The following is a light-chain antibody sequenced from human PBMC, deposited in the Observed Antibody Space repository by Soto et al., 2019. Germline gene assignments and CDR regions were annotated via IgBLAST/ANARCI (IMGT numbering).Light chain of an antibody. CDR1: QSVSNNY. J-gene: IGKJ5*01. V-gene: IGKV3-11*01. CDR2: GAS. Sequence: IVLTQSPVTLSLSPVERATLSCSASQSVSNNYLAWYQQKPGQAPRLLIYGASNRATGIPARFSGSGSGTDFTLTISSLEPEDFAVYYCQQRSNWPITFGQGTRLEIK. CDR3: QQRSNWPIT.